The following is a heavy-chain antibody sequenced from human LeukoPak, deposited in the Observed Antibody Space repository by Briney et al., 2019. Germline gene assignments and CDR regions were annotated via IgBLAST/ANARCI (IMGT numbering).Heavy chain of an antibody. D-gene: IGHD2-8*01. V-gene: IGHV3-33*01. J-gene: IGHJ4*02. CDR2: IWYNGKNK. Sequence: PGTSLRLSCVASGFSFGGYGMNWVRQAPGKGLERVAVIWYNGKNKYYSDSVKGRFTISRDTSKNTLYLQMNSLRAEDTAVYYCARDLGGCTNGLCSYYFDYWGQGTLVTVSS. CDR1: GFSFGGYG. CDR3: ARDLGGCTNGLCSYYFDY.